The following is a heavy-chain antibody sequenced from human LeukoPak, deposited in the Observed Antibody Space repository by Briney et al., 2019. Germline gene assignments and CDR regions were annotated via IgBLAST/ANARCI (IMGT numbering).Heavy chain of an antibody. V-gene: IGHV4-39*01. J-gene: IGHJ4*02. D-gene: IGHD6-19*01. Sequence: SETLSLTCTVSGVSISSSNSYWGWIRQPPGKGLEWIGSIYYSGSTYYNPSLKSRVTISVDTSKNQFSLKLSSVTAADTAVYYCARLGAVAGNVFDYWGQGTLVTVSS. CDR3: ARLGAVAGNVFDY. CDR1: GVSISSSNSY. CDR2: IYYSGST.